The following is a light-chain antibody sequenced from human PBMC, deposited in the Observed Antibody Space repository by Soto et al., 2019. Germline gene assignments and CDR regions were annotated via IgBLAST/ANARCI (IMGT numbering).Light chain of an antibody. CDR1: SSNIGGNS. J-gene: IGLJ2*01. V-gene: IGLV1-44*01. CDR2: SDD. CDR3: AAWDDNLNGPV. Sequence: QSVLTQPPSASGTPVQRVTISWSGSSSNIGGNSVNWYQHLPGTAPKILIYSDDERPSGVPDRFSGSKSGTSASLAISGLQSEDEADYYCAAWDDNLNGPVFGGGTKLTVL.